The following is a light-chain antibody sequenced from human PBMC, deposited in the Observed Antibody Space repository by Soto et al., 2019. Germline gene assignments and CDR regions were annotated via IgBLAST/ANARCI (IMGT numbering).Light chain of an antibody. V-gene: IGLV2-14*01. CDR1: SSDVGGYNY. Sequence: QAVLTHPASVSGSPGHAITISCTGTSSDVGGYNYVSWYQQHPGKAPKLLIYEVSNRPSGVSNRFSGSKSGDTASLTISGLQAEEEAEYYCSSYTRSSDILFGTGTKVTVL. J-gene: IGLJ1*01. CDR2: EVS. CDR3: SSYTRSSDIL.